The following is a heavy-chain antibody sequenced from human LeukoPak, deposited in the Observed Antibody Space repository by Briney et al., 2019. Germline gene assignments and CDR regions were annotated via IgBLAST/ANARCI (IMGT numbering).Heavy chain of an antibody. CDR1: GGSISSYY. J-gene: IGHJ4*02. Sequence: SEALSLTCTASGGSISSYYWSWIRQPPGKGLEWIGYIYYSGSTNYNPSLKSRVTISVDTSKNQFSLKLSSVTAADTAVYYCARHDSSGWYNYWGQGTLVTVSS. D-gene: IGHD6-19*01. CDR3: ARHDSSGWYNY. V-gene: IGHV4-59*08. CDR2: IYYSGST.